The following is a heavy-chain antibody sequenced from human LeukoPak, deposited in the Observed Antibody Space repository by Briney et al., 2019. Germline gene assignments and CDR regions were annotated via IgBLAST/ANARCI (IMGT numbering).Heavy chain of an antibody. CDR2: ISSSSSTI. CDR3: ARSLLKETLRSSGPRRRFDP. D-gene: IGHD6-19*01. J-gene: IGHJ5*02. CDR1: GFTFSSYS. Sequence: PGGSLRLSCAASGFTFSSYSMNWVRQAPGKGLEWVSYISSSSSTIYYADSVKGRFTISRDNSKNTLDLQMNSLRAEDTAVYYCARSLLKETLRSSGPRRRFDPWGQGTLVTVSS. V-gene: IGHV3-48*01.